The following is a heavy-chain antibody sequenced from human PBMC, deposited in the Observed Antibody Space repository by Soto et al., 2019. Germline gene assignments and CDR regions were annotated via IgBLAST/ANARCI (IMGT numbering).Heavy chain of an antibody. Sequence: QVQLVQSGAEVKKPGSSVKVSCKASGGTFSSYAISWVRQAPGQGLEWMGGIIPIFGTANYAQKFQGRVTITANEYTSTAYMELSSLRSEDTAVYYCATSPYDILTGYYLYYFDYWGQGTLVTVSS. CDR2: IIPIFGTA. J-gene: IGHJ4*02. D-gene: IGHD3-9*01. CDR3: ATSPYDILTGYYLYYFDY. V-gene: IGHV1-69*01. CDR1: GGTFSSYA.